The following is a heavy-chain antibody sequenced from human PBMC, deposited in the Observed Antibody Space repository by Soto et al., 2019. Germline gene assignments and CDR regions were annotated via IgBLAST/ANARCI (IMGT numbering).Heavy chain of an antibody. CDR1: GFTFSSYA. CDR2: ISGSGGST. CDR3: AKGHDSEYYYYYMDV. D-gene: IGHD2-15*01. Sequence: EVQLLESGGGLVQPGGSPRLSCAASGFTFSSYAMSWVRQAPGKGLEWVSAISGSGGSTYYADSVKGRFTISRDNSKNTLYLQMNSLRAEDTAVYYCAKGHDSEYYYYYMDVWGKGTTVTVSS. V-gene: IGHV3-23*01. J-gene: IGHJ6*03.